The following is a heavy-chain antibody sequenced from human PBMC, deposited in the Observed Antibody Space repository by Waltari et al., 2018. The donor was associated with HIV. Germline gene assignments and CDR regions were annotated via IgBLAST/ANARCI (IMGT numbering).Heavy chain of an antibody. CDR3: ARAPMTTVTSRGFDI. Sequence: QVQLVKSGAEVKKPGASLKVSCKASGSSFTRYGISWVRQAPGQGLEWIGWISVYNDNTKYAQKIQDRLNMTTDSPTSTAYMELRSLRSDDTAVYYCARAPMTTVTSRGFDIWGQGTMVIVSS. CDR1: GSSFTRYG. J-gene: IGHJ3*02. D-gene: IGHD4-17*01. CDR2: ISVYNDNT. V-gene: IGHV1-18*01.